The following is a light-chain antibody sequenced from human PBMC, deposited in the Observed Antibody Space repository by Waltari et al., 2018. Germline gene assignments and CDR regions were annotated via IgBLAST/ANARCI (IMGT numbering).Light chain of an antibody. Sequence: SSELTQDPAVSVALGQTARISCQGDRLRSYYASWYQQKPGQAPILVLFGKNNRPSGIPERISGSNSGNTASLTITGAQAEDEAVYYCHSRDSSGNPVVFGGGTKLTVL. CDR1: RLRSYY. CDR2: GKN. CDR3: HSRDSSGNPVV. V-gene: IGLV3-19*01. J-gene: IGLJ2*01.